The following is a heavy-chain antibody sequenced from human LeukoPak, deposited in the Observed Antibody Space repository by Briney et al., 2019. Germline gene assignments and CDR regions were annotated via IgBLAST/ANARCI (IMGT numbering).Heavy chain of an antibody. V-gene: IGHV1-8*01. Sequence: ASVKVSCKASGYTFTSYDINWVRQATGQGLEWMGWMNPNSGNTGHAQKFQGRVTMTRNTSISTAYMELSSLRSEDTAVYYCARKGRMVRWSDWFDPWGQGTLVTVSS. CDR2: MNPNSGNT. CDR1: GYTFTSYD. J-gene: IGHJ5*02. D-gene: IGHD3-10*01. CDR3: ARKGRMVRWSDWFDP.